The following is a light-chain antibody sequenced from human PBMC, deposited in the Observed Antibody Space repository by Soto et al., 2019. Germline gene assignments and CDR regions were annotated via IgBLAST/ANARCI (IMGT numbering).Light chain of an antibody. CDR2: WAS. V-gene: IGKV4-1*01. CDR1: QSFLYSSNNKNY. CDR3: QQYDNWPWT. J-gene: IGKJ1*01. Sequence: DTFITHSSDSLSVSLCHFTTINSNSIQSFLYSSNNKNYLAWYQQKPGQPPKLLIYWASTRESGVPDRFSGSGSGTDFTLTISSLQSEDFAVYYCQQYDNWPWTFGQGTKVDIK.